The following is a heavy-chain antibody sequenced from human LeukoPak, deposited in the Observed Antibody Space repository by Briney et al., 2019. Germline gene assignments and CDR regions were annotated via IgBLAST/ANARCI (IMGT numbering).Heavy chain of an antibody. CDR2: ISHDGNSR. Sequence: GGSLRLSCATSGFSFYNLAFHWVRQAPGKGLEWVSLISHDGNSRKYADSVKGRFTISGDNSKKTLYLQMNSLRAEDTAVYYCAKGQDTAMVTAFDYWGQGTLVTVSS. D-gene: IGHD5-18*01. V-gene: IGHV3-30*04. J-gene: IGHJ4*02. CDR1: GFSFYNLA. CDR3: AKGQDTAMVTAFDY.